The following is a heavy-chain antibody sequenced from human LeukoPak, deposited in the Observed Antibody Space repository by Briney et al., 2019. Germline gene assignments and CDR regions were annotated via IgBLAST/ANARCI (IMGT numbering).Heavy chain of an antibody. CDR1: GFTFSSYA. CDR3: ARGGLRGL. V-gene: IGHV3-30*04. D-gene: IGHD1-26*01. J-gene: IGHJ4*02. CDR2: ISYDGSNK. Sequence: PGGSLRLSCAASGFTFSSYAMHRVRQAPGKGLEWVAVISYDGSNKYYADSVKGRFTISRDNSKNTLYLQMNSLRAEDTAVYYCARGGLRGLWGQGTLVTVSS.